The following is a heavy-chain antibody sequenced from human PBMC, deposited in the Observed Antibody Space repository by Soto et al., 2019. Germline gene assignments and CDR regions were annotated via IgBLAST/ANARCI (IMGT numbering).Heavy chain of an antibody. CDR2: INAGNGNT. Sequence: ASVKVSCKASGYTFTSYAMHWVRQAPGQRLEWMGWINAGNGNTKYSQKFQGRVTITRDTSASTAYMELSSLRSEDTAVYYCARVARTFGGVIAPYYFDYWGQGTPVTVSS. D-gene: IGHD3-16*02. CDR3: ARVARTFGGVIAPYYFDY. J-gene: IGHJ4*02. V-gene: IGHV1-3*01. CDR1: GYTFTSYA.